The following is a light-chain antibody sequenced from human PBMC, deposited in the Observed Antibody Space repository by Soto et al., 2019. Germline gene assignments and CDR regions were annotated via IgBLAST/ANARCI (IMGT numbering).Light chain of an antibody. J-gene: IGLJ3*02. Sequence: QSVLTQPPSVSAAPGQTVTISCSGSSSNIGDNHVSWYQQFPGTAPKLLIYDNDNRPSGIPDRVSASKSGTSASLAITGLQPGDEADYYCGAWDSSLSAWLFSGGTKLTVL. CDR1: SSNIGDNH. CDR3: GAWDSSLSAWL. CDR2: DND. V-gene: IGLV1-51*01.